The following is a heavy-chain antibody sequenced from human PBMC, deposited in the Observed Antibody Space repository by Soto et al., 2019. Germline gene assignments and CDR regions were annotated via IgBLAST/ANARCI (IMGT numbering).Heavy chain of an antibody. J-gene: IGHJ4*02. D-gene: IGHD3-22*01. Sequence: PGGSLRLSCAACGFAFSSYAMHWVRQAPGKGLEWVAVISYDGSNKYYADSVKGRFTISRDNSKNTLYLQMNSLRAEDTAVYYCARDPSYIRNYDSSGYLPYYFDYWGQGTLVTVSS. V-gene: IGHV3-30-3*01. CDR3: ARDPSYIRNYDSSGYLPYYFDY. CDR2: ISYDGSNK. CDR1: GFAFSSYA.